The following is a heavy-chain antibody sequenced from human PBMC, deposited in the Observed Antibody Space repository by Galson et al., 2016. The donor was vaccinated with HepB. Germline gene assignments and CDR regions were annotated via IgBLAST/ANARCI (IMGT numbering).Heavy chain of an antibody. CDR1: GFTLSSCA. Sequence: SLRLSCAASGFTLSSCATHWVRQPPGKGLEWVSVIWSDGIKKYYADSLKGRFTISRDNAKNSLYLQMNSLGAEDTAVYYCAGVRSVGAFDIWGQGTMVTVSS. J-gene: IGHJ3*02. CDR3: AGVRSVGAFDI. V-gene: IGHV3-33*01. CDR2: IWSDGIKK.